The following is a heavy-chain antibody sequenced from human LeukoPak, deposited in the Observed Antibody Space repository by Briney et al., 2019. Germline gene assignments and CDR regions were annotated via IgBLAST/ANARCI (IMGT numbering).Heavy chain of an antibody. Sequence: PGGSLRLSCAASGFTFSSYSMNWVRQAPGKGLEWVAAIYSDGSAYYADSVKGRFTISRDNSKNTLYLQMNSLRAEDTAVYYCAKDRWTEVDAFDIWGQGTMVTVSS. CDR1: GFTFSSYS. V-gene: IGHV3-66*01. J-gene: IGHJ3*02. D-gene: IGHD1-1*01. CDR3: AKDRWTEVDAFDI. CDR2: IYSDGSA.